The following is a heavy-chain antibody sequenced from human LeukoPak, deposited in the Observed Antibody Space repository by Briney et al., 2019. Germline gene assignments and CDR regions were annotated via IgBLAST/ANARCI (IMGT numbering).Heavy chain of an antibody. J-gene: IGHJ5*02. D-gene: IGHD3-22*01. CDR2: IYYSGST. Sequence: SETLSLTCTVSGGSISSYYWSWIRQPPGKGLEWIGYIYYSGSTNYNPSLKSRVTISVDTSKNQFSLKLSSVTAADTAVYYCARAGLTMIVRSFDPWGQGTLVTVSS. CDR1: GGSISSYY. V-gene: IGHV4-59*01. CDR3: ARAGLTMIVRSFDP.